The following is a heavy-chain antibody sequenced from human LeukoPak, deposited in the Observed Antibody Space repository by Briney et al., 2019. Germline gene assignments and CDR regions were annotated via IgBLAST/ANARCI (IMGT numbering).Heavy chain of an antibody. CDR2: IIPIFGTA. V-gene: IGHV1-69*01. CDR1: GGTFSSYA. D-gene: IGHD3-22*01. Sequence: GASVKVSCKASGGTFSSYAISWVRQAPGQGLEWMGGIIPIFGTANYAQKFQGRVTITADESTSTAYMELSSLRSEDTAVYYCARAYYGSSGYYEVPYHFDYWGQGTLVTVSS. CDR3: ARAYYGSSGYYEVPYHFDY. J-gene: IGHJ4*02.